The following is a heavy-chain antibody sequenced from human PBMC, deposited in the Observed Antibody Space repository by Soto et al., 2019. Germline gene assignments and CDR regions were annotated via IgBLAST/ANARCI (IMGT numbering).Heavy chain of an antibody. CDR1: GGSISSYY. J-gene: IGHJ5*02. Sequence: SETLSLTCTVSGGSISSYYWSWIRQPPGKGLEWIGYIYYSGSTNYNPSLKRRGTISVDTSKNQFSLKLSSVTAADTAVYYCARDRSAAIFGVAPTTWFDPWGQGTLVTVSS. D-gene: IGHD3-3*01. V-gene: IGHV4-59*01. CDR2: IYYSGST. CDR3: ARDRSAAIFGVAPTTWFDP.